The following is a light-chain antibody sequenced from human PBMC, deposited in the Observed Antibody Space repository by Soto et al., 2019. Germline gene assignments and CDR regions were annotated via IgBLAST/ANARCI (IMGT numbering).Light chain of an antibody. CDR3: QQRSNWRLT. CDR2: DAS. V-gene: IGKV3-11*01. Sequence: EIVLTQSPDTLSLSPGERATLSCRASQSVGSYLAWYQQKPGQAPRLLIYDASNRATGIPARFSGSGSGTDFTLTISSLEPEDFAVYYCQQRSNWRLTFGGGTKVEIK. CDR1: QSVGSY. J-gene: IGKJ4*01.